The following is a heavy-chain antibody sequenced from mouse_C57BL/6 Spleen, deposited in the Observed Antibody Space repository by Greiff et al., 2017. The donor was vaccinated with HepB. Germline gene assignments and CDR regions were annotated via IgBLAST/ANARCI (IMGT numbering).Heavy chain of an antibody. CDR2: IHPNSGST. Sequence: QVQLQQPGAELVKPGASVKLSCKASGYTFTSYWMHWVKQRPGQGLEWIGMIHPNSGSTNYNEKFKSKATLTVDKSSSTAYMQLSSLTSEDSAVYYCAREHYYGSSYWYFDVWGTGTTVTVSS. D-gene: IGHD1-1*01. CDR1: GYTFTSYW. V-gene: IGHV1-64*01. J-gene: IGHJ1*03. CDR3: AREHYYGSSYWYFDV.